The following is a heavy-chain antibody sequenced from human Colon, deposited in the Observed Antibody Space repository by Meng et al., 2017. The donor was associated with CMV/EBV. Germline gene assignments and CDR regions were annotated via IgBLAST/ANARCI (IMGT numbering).Heavy chain of an antibody. J-gene: IGHJ3*02. D-gene: IGHD3-3*01. CDR1: GGSISSSRYY. Sequence: SETLSLTCNVSGGSISSSRYYWGWIRQTPGKGLEWIASIHYSGSYFNNPSLKSRVTISIDTSKNHVSLQMSSLTAADTAVYYCVRDGFRFLDAVNAFDIWGLGTMVTVSS. CDR3: VRDGFRFLDAVNAFDI. V-gene: IGHV4-39*07. CDR2: IHYSGSY.